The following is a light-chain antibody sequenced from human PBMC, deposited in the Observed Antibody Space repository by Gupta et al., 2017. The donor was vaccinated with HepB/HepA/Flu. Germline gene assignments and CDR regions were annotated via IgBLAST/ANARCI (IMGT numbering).Light chain of an antibody. CDR1: HTISSS. V-gene: IGKV1-5*03. J-gene: IGKJ1*01. CDR3: QQYASYWT. Sequence: IQVTQSPPTLSASVGDRVTITCRASHTISSSLAWYQQTPGKAPKLLIYKASSLESGVPSRFGGSGSGTEFTLTISSLQPDDFATYYCQQYASYWTFGQGTKVEIK. CDR2: KAS.